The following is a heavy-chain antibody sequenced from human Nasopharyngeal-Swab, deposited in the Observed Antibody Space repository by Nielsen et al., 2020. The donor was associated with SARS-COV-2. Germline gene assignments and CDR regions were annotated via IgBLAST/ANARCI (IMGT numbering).Heavy chain of an antibody. J-gene: IGHJ3*02. CDR1: GFTFSSYW. Sequence: GGSLRLSCAASGFTFSSYWMSWVRQAPGKGLEWVANIKQDGSEKFYVDSVKGRSTISRDNAKNSLYLQMNSLRAEDTAVYYCARGDYYDSSGDYVDAFDIWGQGTMVTVS. CDR3: ARGDYYDSSGDYVDAFDI. D-gene: IGHD3-22*01. V-gene: IGHV3-7*03. CDR2: IKQDGSEK.